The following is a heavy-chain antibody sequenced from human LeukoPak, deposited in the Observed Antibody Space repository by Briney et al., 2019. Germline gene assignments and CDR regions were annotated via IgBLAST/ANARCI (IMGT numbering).Heavy chain of an antibody. CDR1: GYTLTELS. D-gene: IGHD6-13*01. J-gene: IGHJ4*02. CDR3: ATAGGRSSSWLFDY. V-gene: IGHV1-24*01. Sequence: ASVKVSCKVSGYTLTELSMHWVRQAPGKGLEWMGGFDTEDGETIYAQKFQGRVTMTEDTSTDTAYMELSSLRSEDTAVYYCATAGGRSSSWLFDYWGQGTLVTVSS. CDR2: FDTEDGET.